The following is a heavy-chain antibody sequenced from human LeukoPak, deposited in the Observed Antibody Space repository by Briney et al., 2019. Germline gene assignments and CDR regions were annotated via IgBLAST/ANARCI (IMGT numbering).Heavy chain of an antibody. CDR2: ISSSSSTI. D-gene: IGHD1-26*01. CDR3: ARDRDRGWELLSPANWFDP. V-gene: IGHV3-48*01. J-gene: IGHJ5*02. Sequence: GGSLRLSCAASGFTFSSYCMNWVRQAPGKGLEWVSYISSSSSTIYYADSVKGRFTISRDNAKNSLYLQMNSLRAEDTAVYYCARDRDRGWELLSPANWFDPWGQGTLVTVSS. CDR1: GFTFSSYC.